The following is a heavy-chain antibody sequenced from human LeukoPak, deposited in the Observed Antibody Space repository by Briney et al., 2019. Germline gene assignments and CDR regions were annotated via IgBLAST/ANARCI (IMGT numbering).Heavy chain of an antibody. V-gene: IGHV4-59*11. J-gene: IGHJ4*02. CDR3: ASRPADSTWYGVFDY. CDR2: VFYPGST. Sequence: LETLSLTCTVSGGSINSHYWSWIRQPPGKGLEWIGYVFYPGSTNYNPSLKSRDTMSLDTSRDQFSLRLTSVTAADTAIYYCASRPADSTWYGVFDYWSQGTLVTVSS. CDR1: GGSINSHY. D-gene: IGHD6-13*01.